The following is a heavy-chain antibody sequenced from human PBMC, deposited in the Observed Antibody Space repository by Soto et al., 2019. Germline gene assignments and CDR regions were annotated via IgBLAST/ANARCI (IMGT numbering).Heavy chain of an antibody. D-gene: IGHD2-2*01. V-gene: IGHV1-69*01. CDR3: ARSQGSSTSLEIYHYYYYGMDV. CDR2: IIPISDTT. CDR1: GGTFSSYA. J-gene: IGHJ6*02. Sequence: QVQLVQSGAEVQKPGSSVKVSCKASGGTFSSYAISWVRQAPGQGLEWMGGIIPISDTTNYAQKFQGRVTITADESTSTAYMELSSLRSEDTAVYYCARSQGSSTSLEIYHYYYYGMDVWGQGTTVTVSS.